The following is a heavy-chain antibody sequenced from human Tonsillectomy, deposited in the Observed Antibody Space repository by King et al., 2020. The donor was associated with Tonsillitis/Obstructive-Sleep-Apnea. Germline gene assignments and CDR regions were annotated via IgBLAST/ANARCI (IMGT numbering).Heavy chain of an antibody. V-gene: IGHV3-11*05. CDR3: ARHSTVTTWGFYYYMDV. Sequence: VQLVESGGGLVKPGGSLRLSCAASGFTFTDYYMTWIRQAPGKGLEWVSYISSSGSFTNYGDSVKGRFTISRDNARKSLFLQMNSLRADDTAVYFCARHSTVTTWGFYYYMDVWGKGTTVTV. D-gene: IGHD4-17*01. CDR2: ISSSGSFT. CDR1: GFTFTDYY. J-gene: IGHJ6*03.